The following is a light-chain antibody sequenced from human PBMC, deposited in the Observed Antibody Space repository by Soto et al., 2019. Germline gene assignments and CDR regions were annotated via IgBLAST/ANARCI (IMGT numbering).Light chain of an antibody. CDR2: ASN. Sequence: DILMTQSPPSLSASVGDTVTITCRASQNLVVYLNWYQQKPGEAPKILIYASNTLLSGAPTRFSGSGYGTDFTLTISSLQPEDFATYYCQQSYNVPWTFDQGTKVEVK. CDR1: QNLVVY. V-gene: IGKV1-39*01. J-gene: IGKJ1*01. CDR3: QQSYNVPWT.